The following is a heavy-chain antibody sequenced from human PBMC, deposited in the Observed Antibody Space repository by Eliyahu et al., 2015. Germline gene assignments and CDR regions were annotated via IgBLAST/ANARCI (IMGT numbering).Heavy chain of an antibody. CDR3: TTDRALMVSNY. CDR2: IKSKTDGGTA. CDR1: GFTFGQAR. D-gene: IGHD3-10*01. V-gene: IGHV3-15*01. J-gene: IGHJ4*02. Sequence: EVQLVESGGGLAKPGGSLRLSCVVSGFTFGQARMSWVRQAPGKGXEWVGHIKSKTDGGTADYAAPVKGRFTISRDDSKNTLFLQMNSLKTEDTAVYYCTTDRALMVSNYWGQGTLITVSS.